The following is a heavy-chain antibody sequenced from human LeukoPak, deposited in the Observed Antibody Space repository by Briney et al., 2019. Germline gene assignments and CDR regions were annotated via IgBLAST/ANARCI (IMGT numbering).Heavy chain of an antibody. Sequence: GGSLRLSCAASGFNVRSYYMSWVRQAPGKGLEWVSVIYTDGNTYYADSVKGRFTISRDNSKNTLYLQMNSLRAEDTAVYYCAKPGGSYYDYWGHGTLVTVSS. J-gene: IGHJ4*01. CDR3: AKPGGSYYDY. D-gene: IGHD1-26*01. CDR2: IYTDGNT. V-gene: IGHV3-66*02. CDR1: GFNVRSYY.